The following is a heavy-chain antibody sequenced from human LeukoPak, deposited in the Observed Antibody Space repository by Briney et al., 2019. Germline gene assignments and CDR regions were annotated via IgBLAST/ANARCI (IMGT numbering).Heavy chain of an antibody. V-gene: IGHV1-2*02. D-gene: IGHD1-26*01. CDR2: INPNSGGT. CDR3: ARDGLGQVSYSGGYYCDY. J-gene: IGHJ4*02. CDR1: GYTFTGYY. Sequence: ASVKVSCKASGYTFTGYYMYWVRQAPGQGLEWMGWINPNSGGTNYAQKFQGRVTMTRDTSISTAYMELIRLTSDDTAVYYCARDGLGQVSYSGGYYCDYWGQGTLVTVSS.